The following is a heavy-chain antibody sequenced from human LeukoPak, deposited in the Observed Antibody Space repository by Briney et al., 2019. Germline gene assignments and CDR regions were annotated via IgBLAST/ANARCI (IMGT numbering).Heavy chain of an antibody. CDR2: IYYRGDT. Sequence: SETLSHTCTVSGGSINGDYWSWIRQPPGKGLEWIGYIYYRGDTKYNPSLKSRVTISVDTSKNQFSLKLSSVTAADTAVYYCARDWEGRWFDPWGQGTLVTVSS. D-gene: IGHD1-26*01. V-gene: IGHV4-59*01. CDR1: GGSINGDY. J-gene: IGHJ5*02. CDR3: ARDWEGRWFDP.